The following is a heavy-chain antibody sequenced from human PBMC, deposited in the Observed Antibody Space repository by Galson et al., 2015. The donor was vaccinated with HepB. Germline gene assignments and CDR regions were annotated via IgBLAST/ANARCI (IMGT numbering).Heavy chain of an antibody. CDR3: AKVASSIYDPDFYYFDY. Sequence: SLRLSCAASGFTFSSYGMHWVRRAPGKGLEWVAVISYDDNKKHYADSVKGRFTISRDNSKNTLYLQMNSLRAEDTAVYSCAKVASSIYDPDFYYFDYWGQGTLVTVSS. D-gene: IGHD5/OR15-5a*01. J-gene: IGHJ4*02. CDR1: GFTFSSYG. CDR2: ISYDDNKK. V-gene: IGHV3-30*18.